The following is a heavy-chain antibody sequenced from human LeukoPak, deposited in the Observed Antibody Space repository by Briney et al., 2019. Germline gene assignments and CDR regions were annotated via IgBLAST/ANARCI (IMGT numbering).Heavy chain of an antibody. CDR3: ARGTTYYYDSSGYLH. CDR2: ISDIGST. CDR1: GGSISSYY. D-gene: IGHD3-22*01. Sequence: SETLSLTCTVSGGSISSYYWSWIRQPPGKGLEWIAYISDIGSTNYNPSLKSRVTISVDTSKNQFSLKLSSVTAADTAVYYCARGTTYYYDSSGYLHWGQGTLVTVSS. V-gene: IGHV4-59*12. J-gene: IGHJ4*02.